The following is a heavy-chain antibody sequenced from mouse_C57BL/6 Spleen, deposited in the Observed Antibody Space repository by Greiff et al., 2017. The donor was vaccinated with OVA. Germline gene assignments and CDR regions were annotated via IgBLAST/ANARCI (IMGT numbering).Heavy chain of an antibody. J-gene: IGHJ1*03. CDR3: ARKVDIYYDYDWGFDV. Sequence: VQLQQSGPELVKPGASVKISCKASGYAFSSSWMNWVKQRPGKGLEWIGRIYPGDGDTNYNGKFKGKATLTADKSSSTAYMQLSSLTSEDSAVYFCARKVDIYYDYDWGFDVWGTGTTVTVSS. CDR1: GYAFSSSW. D-gene: IGHD2-4*01. V-gene: IGHV1-82*01. CDR2: IYPGDGDT.